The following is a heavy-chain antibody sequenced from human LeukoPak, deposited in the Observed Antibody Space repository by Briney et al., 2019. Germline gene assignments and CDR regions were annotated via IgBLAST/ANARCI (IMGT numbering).Heavy chain of an antibody. CDR3: ASLGRGENSGSYHDAFDI. J-gene: IGHJ3*02. CDR1: GGTFSSYA. V-gene: IGHV1-69*13. D-gene: IGHD1-26*01. CDR2: IIPIFGTA. Sequence: ASVKVSCKASGGTFSSYAISWVRQAPGQGLEWMGGIIPIFGTANYAQKFQGRVTITADESTSTAYMELSSLRSEDTAVYYCASLGRGENSGSYHDAFDIWGQGTMVTVSS.